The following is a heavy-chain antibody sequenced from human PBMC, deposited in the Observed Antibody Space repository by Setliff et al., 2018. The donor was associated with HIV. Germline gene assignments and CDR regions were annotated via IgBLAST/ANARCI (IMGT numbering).Heavy chain of an antibody. Sequence: SETLSLTCTVSSDSLSSYYWGWIRQPPGQGLELIGYIYYSGSDTYNPSLKSRVTISIDTSKNQFSLKLTSVTAADSATYYCARVSRGWYLGAEVAEYFDHWGQGTLVTVSS. CDR3: ARVSRGWYLGAEVAEYFDH. CDR2: IYYSGSD. J-gene: IGHJ1*01. V-gene: IGHV4-59*01. D-gene: IGHD6-19*01. CDR1: SDSLSSYY.